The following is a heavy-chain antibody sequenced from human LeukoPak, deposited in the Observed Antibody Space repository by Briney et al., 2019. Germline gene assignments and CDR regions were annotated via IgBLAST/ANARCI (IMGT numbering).Heavy chain of an antibody. V-gene: IGHV4-39*01. CDR3: ARRGGSGRAFDY. CDR2: IYYTGST. CDR1: GASISGGTYY. D-gene: IGHD1-26*01. J-gene: IGHJ4*02. Sequence: SETLSLTCTVSGASISGGTYYWGWIRQPPGKGLEWIGSIYYTGSTYDNPSLKSRVTISVDTSKNQFSLKLGSVTAADTAVYYCARRGGSGRAFDYWGQGTLVTVSS.